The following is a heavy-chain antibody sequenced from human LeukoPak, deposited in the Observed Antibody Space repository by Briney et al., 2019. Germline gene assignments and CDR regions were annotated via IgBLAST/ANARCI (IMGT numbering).Heavy chain of an antibody. CDR1: GASVSSGSYY. CDR3: ARSPYLVVTAILNWFDP. CDR2: LYYSGST. J-gene: IGHJ5*02. D-gene: IGHD2-21*02. V-gene: IGHV4-61*01. Sequence: SETLSLTCTVSGASVSSGSYYWRWIRQPPGKGLEWIGYLYYSGSTNYNPSLKSRVTISVDTSKNQFSLKLSSVTAADTAVYYCARSPYLVVTAILNWFDPWGQGTLVTVSS.